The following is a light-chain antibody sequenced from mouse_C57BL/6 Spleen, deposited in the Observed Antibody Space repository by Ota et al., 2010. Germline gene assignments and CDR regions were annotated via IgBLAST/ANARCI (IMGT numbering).Light chain of an antibody. CDR1: QNVGTN. V-gene: IGKV6-15*01. CDR3: QQYNSYPLT. J-gene: IGKJ5*01. CDR2: SAS. Sequence: DIVMTQSQKFMSTSVGDRVSVTCKASQNVGTNVAWYQQKPGQSPKALIYSASYRYSGVPDRFTGSGSGTDFILTISNVQSEDLAEYFCQQYNSYPLTFGAGTKLELK.